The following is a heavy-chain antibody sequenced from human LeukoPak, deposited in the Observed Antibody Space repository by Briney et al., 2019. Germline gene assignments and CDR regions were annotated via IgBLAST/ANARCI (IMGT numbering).Heavy chain of an antibody. CDR2: IRYDGSNK. Sequence: GGSLRLSCAASGFTFSSYVMHWVRQAPGKGLEWVAFIRYDGSNKDYGDSVKGRFTISRDNSKNTLYLQMNSLRAEDTAVYYCAKKSGFVYWGQGTLVTVSS. J-gene: IGHJ4*02. V-gene: IGHV3-30*02. CDR1: GFTFSSYV. CDR3: AKKSGFVY.